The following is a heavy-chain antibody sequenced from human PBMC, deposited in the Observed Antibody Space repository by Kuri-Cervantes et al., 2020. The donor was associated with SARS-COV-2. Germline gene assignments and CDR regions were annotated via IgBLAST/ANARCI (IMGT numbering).Heavy chain of an antibody. V-gene: IGHV3-64*01. CDR3: AKVVSYRYYYYMDV. CDR1: GFTFSSYA. Sequence: GGSLRLSCAASGFTFSSYAMHWVRQAPGKGLEYVSAISSSGGSTYYANSVKGRFTISRDNSKNTLYLQMGSLRAEDMAVYYCAKVVSYRYYYYMDVWGKGTTVTVSS. D-gene: IGHD1-26*01. CDR2: ISSSGGST. J-gene: IGHJ6*03.